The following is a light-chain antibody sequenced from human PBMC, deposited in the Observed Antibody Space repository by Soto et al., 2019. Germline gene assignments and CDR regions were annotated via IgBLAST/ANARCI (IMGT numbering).Light chain of an antibody. J-gene: IGKJ1*01. Sequence: DVVMTHPPLSLPVTLGQPASISCRSSQSLVHGDGNTYLNWFQQRPGQSPRRLIYKVSTRDSGVPDRFSGSGSGTDFTLKISRVEAEDVGVYYCMQSIHWPWTFGQGTKVDI. CDR1: QSLVHGDGNTY. CDR3: MQSIHWPWT. V-gene: IGKV2-30*02. CDR2: KVS.